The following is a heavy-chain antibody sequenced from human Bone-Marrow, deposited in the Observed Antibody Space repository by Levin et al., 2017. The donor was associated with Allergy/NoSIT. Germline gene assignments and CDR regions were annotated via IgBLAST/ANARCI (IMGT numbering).Heavy chain of an antibody. V-gene: IGHV3-33*01. CDR1: GFTFSNYG. J-gene: IGHJ4*02. CDR3: ARDVDTSELFDC. CDR2: IWYDGSNK. Sequence: PSETLSLTCVASGFTFSNYGMHWVRQAPGKGLEWVAIIWYDGSNKYYGDSVKGRFTISRDNSKNTLFLQMNSLRAEDTAVYYCARDVDTSELFDCWGQGTLVTVAS. D-gene: IGHD3-22*01.